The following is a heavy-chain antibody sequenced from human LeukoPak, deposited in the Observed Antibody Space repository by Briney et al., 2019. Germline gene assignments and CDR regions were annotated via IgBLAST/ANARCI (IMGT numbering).Heavy chain of an antibody. J-gene: IGHJ4*02. D-gene: IGHD6-6*01. Sequence: AGSLRLYCAAYGFTFSSYAMGWHGQAPGLGLEGFSALSGSGGSTYYADSVKGRFTISRDNSKNTLYLQMNSLRAEDTAVYYCASGVIAARPSYFDYWGQGTLVTVSS. CDR2: LSGSGGST. CDR1: GFTFSSYA. CDR3: ASGVIAARPSYFDY. V-gene: IGHV3-23*01.